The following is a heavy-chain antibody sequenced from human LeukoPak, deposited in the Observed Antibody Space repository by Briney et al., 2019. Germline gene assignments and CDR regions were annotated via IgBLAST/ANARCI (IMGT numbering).Heavy chain of an antibody. CDR2: MSYDGSNK. V-gene: IGHV3-30*04. D-gene: IGHD6-19*01. CDR1: GFTFSSYA. Sequence: QAGGSLRLSCAASGFTFSSYAMHWVRQAPGKGLEWVAVMSYDGSNKYYADSVKGRFTISRDNSKNTLYLQMNSLRAEDTAVYYCARDGLGIAVAGKSNWFDPWGQGTLVTVSS. CDR3: ARDGLGIAVAGKSNWFDP. J-gene: IGHJ5*02.